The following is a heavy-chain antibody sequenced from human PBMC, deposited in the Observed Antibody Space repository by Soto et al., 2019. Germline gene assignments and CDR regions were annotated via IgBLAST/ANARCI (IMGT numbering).Heavy chain of an antibody. Sequence: SETLSLTCTVSGGSISSGGYYWSWIRQHPGKGLEWIGYIYYSGSTYYNPSLKSRVTISVDTSKNQFSLKLSSVTAADTAVYYCARAMDFWSGPDYWGQGTLVTVSS. CDR2: IYYSGST. CDR3: ARAMDFWSGPDY. V-gene: IGHV4-31*02. CDR1: GGSISSGGYY. D-gene: IGHD3-3*01. J-gene: IGHJ4*02.